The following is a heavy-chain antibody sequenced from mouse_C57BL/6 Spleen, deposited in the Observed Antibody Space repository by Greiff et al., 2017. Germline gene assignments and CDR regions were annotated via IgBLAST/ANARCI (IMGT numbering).Heavy chain of an antibody. V-gene: IGHV1-12*01. CDR3: ARITTVGDYYAMDY. CDR1: GYTFTSYN. CDR2: IYPGNGDT. J-gene: IGHJ4*01. D-gene: IGHD1-1*01. Sequence: LQQSGAELVRPGASVKMSCKASGYTFTSYNMHWVKQTPRQGLEWIGAIYPGNGDTSYNQKFKGKATLTVDKSSSTAYMQLSSLTSEDSAVYFCARITTVGDYYAMDYWGQGTSVTVSS.